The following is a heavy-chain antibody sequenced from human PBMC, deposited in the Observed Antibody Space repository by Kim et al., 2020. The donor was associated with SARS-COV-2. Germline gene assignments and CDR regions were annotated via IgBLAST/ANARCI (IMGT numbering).Heavy chain of an antibody. Sequence: SETLSLTCAVYGGSFSGYYWSWIRQPPGKGLEWIGEINHSGSTNYNPSLKSRVTISVDTSKNQFSLKLSSVTAADTAVYYCAATYSSSWYRWGVSWFDP. V-gene: IGHV4-34*01. CDR1: GGSFSGYY. J-gene: IGHJ5*02. CDR2: INHSGST. CDR3: AATYSSSWYRWGVSWFDP. D-gene: IGHD6-13*01.